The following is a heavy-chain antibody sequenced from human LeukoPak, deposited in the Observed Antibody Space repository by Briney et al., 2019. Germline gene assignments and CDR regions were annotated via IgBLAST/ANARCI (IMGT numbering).Heavy chain of an antibody. CDR1: GFTFSSYG. Sequence: GGSLRLSCAASGFTFSSYGMSWVRQAPGKGLEWVSAISGSGGSTYYADSVKGRFTIPRDNAKNSLYLQMNSLRAEDTAVYYCARDIEYDSSGRLARPGAFDIWGQGTMVTVSS. D-gene: IGHD3-22*01. J-gene: IGHJ3*02. V-gene: IGHV3-23*01. CDR3: ARDIEYDSSGRLARPGAFDI. CDR2: ISGSGGST.